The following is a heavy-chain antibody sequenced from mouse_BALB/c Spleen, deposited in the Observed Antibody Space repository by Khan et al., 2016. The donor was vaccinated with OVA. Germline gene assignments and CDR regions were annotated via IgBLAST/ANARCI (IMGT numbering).Heavy chain of an antibody. D-gene: IGHD2-3*01. Sequence: VQLKESGPGLVKPSQSLSLTCTVTGYSITSDYAWNWIRQFPGNKLEWMGYISYSGSTNYNPAFKSRTSITPDTSKNQFFLQLNSVTTEDTATYYYARDGSRYNYAMDYWGQGTSVTVSS. CDR3: ARDGSRYNYAMDY. V-gene: IGHV3-2*02. J-gene: IGHJ4*01. CDR2: ISYSGST. CDR1: GYSITSDYA.